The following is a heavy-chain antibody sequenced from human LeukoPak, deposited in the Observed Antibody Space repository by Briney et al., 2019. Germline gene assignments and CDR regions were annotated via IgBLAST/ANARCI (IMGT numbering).Heavy chain of an antibody. V-gene: IGHV4-34*01. CDR2: INHSGST. CDR3: ARVRGNYYEYQRNFDY. CDR1: GGSFSGYY. D-gene: IGHD3-22*01. Sequence: SETLSLTCAVYGGSFSGYYWSWIRQPPGKGLERIGEINHSGSTNYNPSLKSRVTISVDTSKNQFSLKLSSVTAADTAVYYCARVRGNYYEYQRNFDYWGQGTLVTVSS. J-gene: IGHJ4*02.